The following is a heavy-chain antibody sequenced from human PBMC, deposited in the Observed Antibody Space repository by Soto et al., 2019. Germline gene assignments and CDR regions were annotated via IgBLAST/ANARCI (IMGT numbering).Heavy chain of an antibody. J-gene: IGHJ3*02. Sequence: EVELVESGGGLVQPGGSLRLSCAASGFTFSNYWIHWVRQAPGQGLEGVSRINEDGTITNYADSVKGRFTISRDNAKNTLYLQMNSLRAEDTAGYYFARPRTKWSSSFDMGGQGTIVTVSS. CDR2: INEDGTIT. CDR3: ARPRTKWSSSFDM. D-gene: IGHD2-2*01. V-gene: IGHV3-74*01. CDR1: GFTFSNYW.